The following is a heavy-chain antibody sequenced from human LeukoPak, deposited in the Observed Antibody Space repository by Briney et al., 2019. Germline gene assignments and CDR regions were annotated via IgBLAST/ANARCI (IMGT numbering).Heavy chain of an antibody. CDR2: INSYKGNT. Sequence: ASVKVSCKASGYTFTNYGISWVRQAPGQGLEWMGWINSYKGNTVYAQNLQGRVTVTRDTSTSTAYMELRSLRSDDTAMYYCAKVEDYGDHEAFDLWGQGTMVTVSS. D-gene: IGHD4-17*01. V-gene: IGHV1-18*01. J-gene: IGHJ3*01. CDR3: AKVEDYGDHEAFDL. CDR1: GYTFTNYG.